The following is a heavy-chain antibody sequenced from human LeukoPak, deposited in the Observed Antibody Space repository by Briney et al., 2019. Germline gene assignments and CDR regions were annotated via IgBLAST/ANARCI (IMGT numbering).Heavy chain of an antibody. CDR2: ISGSGGST. V-gene: IGHV3-23*01. J-gene: IGHJ4*02. Sequence: PAGGSLRLSCAASGFTFSSYAMSWVRQAPGKGLEWVSAISGSGGSTYYADSVKGRFTISRDNSKNTLYLQMNSLRAEDTAVYYCAKVLLGRALVGAYPIGYWGQGTLVTVSS. CDR1: GFTFSSYA. CDR3: AKVLLGRALVGAYPIGY. D-gene: IGHD1-26*01.